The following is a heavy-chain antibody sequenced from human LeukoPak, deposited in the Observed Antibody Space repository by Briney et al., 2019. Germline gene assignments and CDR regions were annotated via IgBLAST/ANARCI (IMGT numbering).Heavy chain of an antibody. CDR1: GGSISSYY. D-gene: IGHD4-17*01. CDR2: IYYSGST. CDR3: ARVYGDYVTTNAFDI. J-gene: IGHJ3*02. V-gene: IGHV4-59*08. Sequence: SETLSLTCTVSGGSISSYYWSWIRQPPGKGLEWIGYIYYSGSTNYNPSLKSRVTISVDTSKNQFSLKLSSVTAADTAVYYCARVYGDYVTTNAFDIWGQGTMVTASS.